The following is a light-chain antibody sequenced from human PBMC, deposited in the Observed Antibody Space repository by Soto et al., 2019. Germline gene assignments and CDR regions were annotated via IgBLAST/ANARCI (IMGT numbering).Light chain of an antibody. V-gene: IGKV3-20*01. CDR3: QQYGSPPWT. CDR1: QSVSSRY. J-gene: IGKJ1*01. CDR2: GAS. Sequence: EIVLTQSPGTLSLSPGERATLSCRARQSVSSRYLGWYQQRFGQAPRLLIYGASTRATGIPDRFNGSGSGTDFTLTISSLEPEDFAVYYCQQYGSPPWTFGQGTKVDIK.